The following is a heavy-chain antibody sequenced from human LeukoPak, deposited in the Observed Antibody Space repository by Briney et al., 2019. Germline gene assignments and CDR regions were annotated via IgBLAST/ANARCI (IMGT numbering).Heavy chain of an antibody. J-gene: IGHJ4*02. CDR2: IIPIFGTA. V-gene: IGHV1-69*13. D-gene: IGHD3-22*01. Sequence: GASVTVSCKASGYTFTSYGISWVRQAPGQGLEWMGGIIPIFGTANYAQKFQGRVTITADESTSTAYMELSSLRSEDTAVYYCARKGYYYDSSGFPFDYWGQGTLVTVSS. CDR1: GYTFTSYG. CDR3: ARKGYYYDSSGFPFDY.